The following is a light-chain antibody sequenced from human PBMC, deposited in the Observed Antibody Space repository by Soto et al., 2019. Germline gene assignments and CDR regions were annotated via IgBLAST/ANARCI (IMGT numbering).Light chain of an antibody. J-gene: IGKJ3*01. CDR3: QQSYSTPFT. Sequence: DIQMTQSPSSLSASVGDRVTITCRASQSISSYLNWYQQKPGKAPKLLIYAASSLQSGVPSRFSGSGFGTYFTLTISSLQPEDFASYYCQQSYSTPFTFGPGTKVDIK. V-gene: IGKV1-39*01. CDR1: QSISSY. CDR2: AAS.